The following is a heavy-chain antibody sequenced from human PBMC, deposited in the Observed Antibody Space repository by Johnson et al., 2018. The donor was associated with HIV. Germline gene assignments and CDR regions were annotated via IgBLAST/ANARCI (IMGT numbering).Heavy chain of an antibody. CDR3: ARDRGGYGYGYDSDAFDI. Sequence: QVQLVESGGGVVQPGGSLRLSCAASGFTFSIYDIQWVRQAPGKGLEWVAYIRSDGSDKKYVDSVKGRFTISRDNSKNTVYLQMNSLRDEDTSVYYCARDRGGYGYGYDSDAFDIWGQGTMVTVSS. D-gene: IGHD5-18*01. CDR2: IRSDGSDK. V-gene: IGHV3-30*02. CDR1: GFTFSIYD. J-gene: IGHJ3*02.